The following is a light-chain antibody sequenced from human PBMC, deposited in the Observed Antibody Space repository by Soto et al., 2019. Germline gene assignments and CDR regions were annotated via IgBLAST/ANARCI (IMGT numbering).Light chain of an antibody. CDR2: GAS. Sequence: EIVLTQSPGTLSLSPGERATLSCRASQSIKNNFLAWYQQKPGQAPRLLIFGASSRSSGIPSRFSGSGSGTDFTLTISRLEPEDFAVYYCQQYSISQTFGQGSKVDNK. V-gene: IGKV3-20*01. CDR3: QQYSISQT. J-gene: IGKJ1*01. CDR1: QSIKNNF.